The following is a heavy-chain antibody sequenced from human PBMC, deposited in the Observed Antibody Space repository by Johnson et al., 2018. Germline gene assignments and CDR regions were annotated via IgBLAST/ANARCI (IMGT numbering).Heavy chain of an antibody. J-gene: IGHJ5*01. D-gene: IGHD3-16*01. CDR1: GVSVSLHY. V-gene: IGHV4-59*02. Sequence: QVQLQESGPGLVKPSETLSLTCTVSGVSVSLHYWSWVRQPPGKGLEWIGYIYYSGSTNYTPSLNSRVTISLDTSTNQFSLKLTSVTAADTALYYCAREENLWSIDSWAHGTLVTVSS. CDR3: AREENLWSIDS. CDR2: IYYSGST.